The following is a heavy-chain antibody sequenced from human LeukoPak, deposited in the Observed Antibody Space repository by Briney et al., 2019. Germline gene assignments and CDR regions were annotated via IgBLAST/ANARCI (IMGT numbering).Heavy chain of an antibody. V-gene: IGHV5-51*01. D-gene: IGHD1-26*01. CDR3: ARHVGAYAFDI. Sequence: GESLKISCEGSEYIFTNYWIGWVRQMPGKGLEWMGIIYPGNSETRYSPSFQGQVTISADKSISTAYLQWSSLKASDTAMYYCARHVGAYAFDIWGQGTMVTVSS. J-gene: IGHJ3*02. CDR2: IYPGNSET. CDR1: EYIFTNYW.